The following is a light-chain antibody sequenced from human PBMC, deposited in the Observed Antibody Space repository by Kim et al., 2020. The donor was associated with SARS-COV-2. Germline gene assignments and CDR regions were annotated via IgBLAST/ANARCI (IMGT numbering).Light chain of an antibody. CDR3: NSRDSSGVV. CDR2: GKN. Sequence: SSELTQDPAVSVALGQTVRITCQGDSLRNYYASWYQQKPGQAPVLVFYGKNNRPSGIPERFSCSSSRNTASLTITATQAEDEADYYCNSRDSSGVVFGGGTQLTVL. CDR1: SLRNYY. J-gene: IGLJ2*01. V-gene: IGLV3-19*01.